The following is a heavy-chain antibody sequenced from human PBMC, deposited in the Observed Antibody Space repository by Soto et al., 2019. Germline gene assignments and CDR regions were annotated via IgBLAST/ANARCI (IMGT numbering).Heavy chain of an antibody. D-gene: IGHD2-15*01. V-gene: IGHV4-59*01. CDR2: VYNSGST. CDR3: ATCPRGAVARYALDN. Sequence: PSETLSLTCTVSGGSISSNYWTWIRQPPGKGLEWIGDVYNSGSTNYNPSLKSRVTISEDTSKSQFSLKVNSMTAADTAVYYRATCPRGAVARYALDNWGQGILVTVSS. CDR1: GGSISSNY. J-gene: IGHJ4*02.